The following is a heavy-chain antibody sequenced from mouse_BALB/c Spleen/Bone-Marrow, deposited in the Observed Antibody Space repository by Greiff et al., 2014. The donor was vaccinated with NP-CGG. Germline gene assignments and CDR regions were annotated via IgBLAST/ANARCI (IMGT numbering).Heavy chain of an antibody. Sequence: VQLQQSGAELVKSGASVKLSCKASGYTFTSYYMYWVKQRPGQGLEWFGEINPSNGGTNLNEKFKNKATLTVDKSSSTAYMQLSSLTSEDSAVYYCSRGRRDALDYWGQGTSVTVSS. J-gene: IGHJ4*01. V-gene: IGHV1S81*02. CDR2: INPSNGGT. CDR1: GYTFTSYY. CDR3: SRGRRDALDY.